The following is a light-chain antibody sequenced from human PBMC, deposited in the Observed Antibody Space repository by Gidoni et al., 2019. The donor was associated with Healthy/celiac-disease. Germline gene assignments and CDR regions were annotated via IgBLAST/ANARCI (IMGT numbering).Light chain of an antibody. CDR2: GAS. V-gene: IGKV3-15*01. J-gene: IGKJ2*01. Sequence: EIVMTQSPATLSVSPGERATLSCRASQSVRSNLAWYQQKPGQAPRLLIYGASTRATGIPARFSGIGSGTEFTLTISILQSEDLAVYYCQQYNNWPPYTFGQGTKLEI. CDR1: QSVRSN. CDR3: QQYNNWPPYT.